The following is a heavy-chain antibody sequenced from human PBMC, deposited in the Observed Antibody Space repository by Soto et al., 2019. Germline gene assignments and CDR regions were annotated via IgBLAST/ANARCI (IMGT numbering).Heavy chain of an antibody. Sequence: EVQLVESGGGLVQPGRSLRLTCEASGFTFDDYAMHWVRQAPGKGLEWVSGISWNSGSIAYADSLKGRLTISRANAKNALYLQMNSLRAEDTALYYCAKGVLEWLPYYGMDVWGQGTTVTVSS. CDR1: GFTFDDYA. D-gene: IGHD3-3*01. CDR3: AKGVLEWLPYYGMDV. CDR2: ISWNSGSI. V-gene: IGHV3-9*01. J-gene: IGHJ6*02.